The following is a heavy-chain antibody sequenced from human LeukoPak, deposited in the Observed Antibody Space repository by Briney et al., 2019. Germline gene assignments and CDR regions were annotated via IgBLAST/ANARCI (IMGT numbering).Heavy chain of an antibody. Sequence: SETLSLTCTVSGGSISSSSYYWGWIRQPPGKGLEWIGSIYYSGSTYYNPSLKSRVTISVDTSKNQFSLKLSSVTAADTAVYYCASGPIRRPLVWGQGTTVTVSS. CDR3: ASGPIRRPLV. D-gene: IGHD4-17*01. J-gene: IGHJ6*02. CDR1: GGSISSSSYY. V-gene: IGHV4-39*01. CDR2: IYYSGST.